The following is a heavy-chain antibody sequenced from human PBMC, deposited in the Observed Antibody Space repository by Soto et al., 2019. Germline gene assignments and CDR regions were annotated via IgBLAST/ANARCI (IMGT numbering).Heavy chain of an antibody. D-gene: IGHD6-25*01. CDR1: GGSISISNYY. J-gene: IGHJ5*02. Sequence: QLQLQESGPGLVKPSETLSLTCTVSGGSISISNYYWGWIRQPPGKGPEWIGSIYYSGSTYYSPSFKSRVTISVDTSKNQFSLKLSSVTAADTAVYYCARREFSNIAATHSWFDPWGQGTLVTVSS. CDR3: ARREFSNIAATHSWFDP. CDR2: IYYSGST. V-gene: IGHV4-39*01.